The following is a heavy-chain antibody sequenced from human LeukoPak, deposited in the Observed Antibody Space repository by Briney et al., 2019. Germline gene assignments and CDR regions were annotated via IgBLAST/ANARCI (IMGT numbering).Heavy chain of an antibody. CDR1: GYSINSGYY. V-gene: IGHV4-38-2*02. Sequence: SETLSLTCKVSGYSINSGYYWGWIRQPPRKGLEWIGNIYHSGITYYNPSLKSRVTISVDTSKNQFTLKLNSVTAADTAVYYCARGAAAGTGDWFDPWGQGTLVTVSS. CDR3: ARGAAAGTGDWFDP. D-gene: IGHD6-13*01. J-gene: IGHJ5*02. CDR2: IYHSGIT.